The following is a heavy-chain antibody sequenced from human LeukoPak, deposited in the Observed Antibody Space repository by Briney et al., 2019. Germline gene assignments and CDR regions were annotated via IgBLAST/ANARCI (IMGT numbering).Heavy chain of an antibody. V-gene: IGHV3-7*01. CDR1: GFTFSSYW. CDR3: AREGSGWYGITDSYFDY. CDR2: IKQDGSEK. D-gene: IGHD6-19*01. Sequence: GGSLRLPCAASGFTFSSYWMSWVRQAPGKGLEWVANIKQDGSEKYYVDSVKGRFTISRDNAKNSLYLQMNSLRAEDTAVYYCAREGSGWYGITDSYFDYWGQGTLVTVSS. J-gene: IGHJ4*02.